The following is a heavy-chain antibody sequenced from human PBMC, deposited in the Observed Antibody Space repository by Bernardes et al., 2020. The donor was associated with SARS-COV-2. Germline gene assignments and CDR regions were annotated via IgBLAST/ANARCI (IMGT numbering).Heavy chain of an antibody. CDR2: ISSSSSYT. CDR1: GFTFSDYY. CDR3: ARDRLSVYCSSTSCDTGYYYYYYGMDV. V-gene: IGHV3-11*06. D-gene: IGHD2-2*01. J-gene: IGHJ6*02. Sequence: GGSLRLSCAASGFTFSDYYMSWIRQAPGTGLEWVSYISSSSSYTNYADSVKGRFTISIDNAKNSLYLQMNSLRAEDTAVYYCARDRLSVYCSSTSCDTGYYYYYYGMDVWGQGTTVTVSS.